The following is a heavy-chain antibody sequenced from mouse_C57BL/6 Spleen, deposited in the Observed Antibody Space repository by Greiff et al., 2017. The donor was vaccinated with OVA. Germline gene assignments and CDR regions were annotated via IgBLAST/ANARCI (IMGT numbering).Heavy chain of an antibody. CDR1: GYTFTSYW. J-gene: IGHJ4*01. CDR3: ATYYDYESYAMDY. V-gene: IGHV1-52*01. CDR2: IDPSDSET. Sequence: QVQLQQPGAELVRPGSSVKLSCKASGYTFTSYWMHWVKQRPIQGLEWIGNIDPSDSETHYNQKFKDKATLTVDKSSSTAYMQLSSLTSEDSAVYYCATYYDYESYAMDYWGQGTSVTVSS. D-gene: IGHD2-4*01.